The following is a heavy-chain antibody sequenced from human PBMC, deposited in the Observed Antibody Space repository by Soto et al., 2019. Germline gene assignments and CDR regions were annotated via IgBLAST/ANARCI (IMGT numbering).Heavy chain of an antibody. CDR1: GGSISSSSYY. J-gene: IGHJ6*02. D-gene: IGHD3-9*01. CDR3: ASFEPYYYGMDV. V-gene: IGHV4-39*01. CDR2: IYYSGST. Sequence: PSETLSLTCTVSGGSISSSSYYWGWIRQPPGKGLVWIGSIYYSGSTYYNPSLKSRVTISVDTSKNQFSLKLSSVTAADTAVYYCASFEPYYYGMDVWGQGTTVTVSS.